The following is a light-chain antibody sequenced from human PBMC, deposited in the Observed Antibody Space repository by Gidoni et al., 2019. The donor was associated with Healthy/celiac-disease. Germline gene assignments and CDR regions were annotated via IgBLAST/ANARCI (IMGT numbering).Light chain of an antibody. V-gene: IGKV3D-15*01. CDR2: AAS. Sequence: EIVMTQSPATLSMSPGERATLSCGASQSVNNNLAWYQQKLGQAPRLLIYAASTRATGIPARFSGSGSGTEFTLTISTLQSEDFAVYYCQHYSNWPPLTFGGGTKVEIK. J-gene: IGKJ4*01. CDR3: QHYSNWPPLT. CDR1: QSVNNN.